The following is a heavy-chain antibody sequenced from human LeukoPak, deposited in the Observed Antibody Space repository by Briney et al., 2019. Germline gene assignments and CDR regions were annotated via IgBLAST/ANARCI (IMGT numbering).Heavy chain of an antibody. D-gene: IGHD6-6*01. CDR3: ASGEYSSS. CDR2: ISYDGSNK. CDR1: GFTFSSYG. J-gene: IGHJ4*02. Sequence: GGSLRLSCAASGFTFSSYGMHWVRQAPGKGLEWVAVISYDGSNKYYADSVKGRFTISRDNSKNTLYLQMNSLRAEDTAVYYCASGEYSSSWGRGTLVTVSS. V-gene: IGHV3-30*03.